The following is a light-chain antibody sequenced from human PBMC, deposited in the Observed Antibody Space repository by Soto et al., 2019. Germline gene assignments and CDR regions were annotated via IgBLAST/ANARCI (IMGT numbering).Light chain of an antibody. CDR2: AAS. V-gene: IGKV1-39*01. J-gene: IGKJ4*01. CDR1: QSISSY. CDR3: QHSYNTPRT. Sequence: DIQMTQSPSSLSASVGDRVTITCRASQSISSYLNWYQHKPGKAPKLLIYAASSLQSGVPSRFSGSGSGTDFTLTISSLQPEDFATYYCQHSYNTPRTFGGGTKVEIK.